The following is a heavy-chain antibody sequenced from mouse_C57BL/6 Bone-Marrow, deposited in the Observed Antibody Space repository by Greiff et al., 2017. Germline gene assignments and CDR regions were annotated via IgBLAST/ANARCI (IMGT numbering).Heavy chain of an antibody. J-gene: IGHJ2*01. CDR2: IDPEDGET. Sequence: EVTVVESGAELVKPGASVKLSCTASGFNIKDYYMHWVKQRTEQGLEWIGRIDPEDGETKYAPKFQGKATITADTSSNTAYLQLSSLTSEDTAVYYCAPDGPKGVFDYWGQGTTLTVAS. V-gene: IGHV14-2*01. CDR3: APDGPKGVFDY. CDR1: GFNIKDYY. D-gene: IGHD2-3*01.